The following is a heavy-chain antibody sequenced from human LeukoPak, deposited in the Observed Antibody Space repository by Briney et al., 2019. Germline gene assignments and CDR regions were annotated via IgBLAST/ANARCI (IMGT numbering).Heavy chain of an antibody. Sequence: TSETLSLTCTVSGGSISSYYWSWIRQPPGKGLEWIGYIYYSGSTNYNPSLKSRVTISVDTSKNQFSLKLSSVTAADTAVYYCARRVVYGSGSYYNEDWGQGTLVTVSS. CDR1: GGSISSYY. CDR2: IYYSGST. V-gene: IGHV4-59*08. CDR3: ARRVVYGSGSYYNED. J-gene: IGHJ4*02. D-gene: IGHD3-10*01.